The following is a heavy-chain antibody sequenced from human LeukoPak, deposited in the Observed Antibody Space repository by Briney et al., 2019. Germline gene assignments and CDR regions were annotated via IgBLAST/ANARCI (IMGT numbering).Heavy chain of an antibody. V-gene: IGHV3-23*01. Sequence: GGSLRLSCAASEFTFSSYAMSWVRQAPGKGLEWVSAISGSGGSTYYADSVKGRFTIYRDNSKNTLYLQMNSLRAEDTAVYYCAKDTPYSGSYKCWGQGALVTVSS. D-gene: IGHD1-26*01. J-gene: IGHJ4*02. CDR2: ISGSGGST. CDR3: AKDTPYSGSYKC. CDR1: EFTFSSYA.